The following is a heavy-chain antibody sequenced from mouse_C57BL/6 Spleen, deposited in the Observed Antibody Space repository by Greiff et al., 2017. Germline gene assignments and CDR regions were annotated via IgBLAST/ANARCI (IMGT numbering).Heavy chain of an antibody. CDR3: ARREDGNYWYFDV. D-gene: IGHD2-1*01. V-gene: IGHV1-19*01. J-gene: IGHJ1*03. Sequence: EVQLQQSGPVLVKPGASVKMSCKASGYTFTDYYMNWVKQSHGKSLEWIGVINPYNGGTSYNQKFKGKATLTVDKSSSTAYMELNSLTSEDSAVYYCARREDGNYWYFDVWGTGTTVTVSS. CDR2: INPYNGGT. CDR1: GYTFTDYY.